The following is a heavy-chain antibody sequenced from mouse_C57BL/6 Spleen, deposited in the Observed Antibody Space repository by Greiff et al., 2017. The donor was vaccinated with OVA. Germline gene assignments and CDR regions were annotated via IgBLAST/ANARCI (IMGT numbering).Heavy chain of an antibody. CDR3: ARSLYYGYDGYAMDY. V-gene: IGHV1-42*01. Sequence: VQLKESGPELVKPGASVKISCKASGYSFTGYYMNWVKQSPEKSLEWIGEINPSTGGTTYNQKFKAKATLTVDKSSSTAYMQLKSLTSEDSAVYYCARSLYYGYDGYAMDYWGQGTSVTVSS. CDR1: GYSFTGYY. J-gene: IGHJ4*01. D-gene: IGHD2-2*01. CDR2: INPSTGGT.